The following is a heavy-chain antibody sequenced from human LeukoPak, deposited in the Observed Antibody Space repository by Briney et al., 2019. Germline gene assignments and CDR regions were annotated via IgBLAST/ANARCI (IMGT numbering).Heavy chain of an antibody. J-gene: IGHJ3*02. CDR2: ISAYNGNT. V-gene: IGHV1-18*01. D-gene: IGHD3-10*01. CDR3: ARVLAIYGSGSSFAFDI. CDR1: GYTFTSYG. Sequence: ASVKVSCKASGYTFTSYGISWVRQAPGQGLEWMGWISAYNGNTNYAQKLQGRVTMTTDTSTSTAYMELRSLRSDDTAVYYCARVLAIYGSGSSFAFDIWGQGTMVTVSS.